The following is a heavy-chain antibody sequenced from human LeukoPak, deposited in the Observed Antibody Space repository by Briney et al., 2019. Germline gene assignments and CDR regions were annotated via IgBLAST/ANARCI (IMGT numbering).Heavy chain of an antibody. CDR1: GASISSNNW. J-gene: IGHJ4*02. V-gene: IGHV4-4*02. CDR2: IYHSGST. CDR3: ALISRGIAVPGTEL. D-gene: IGHD6-19*01. Sequence: SESLSLTCAVSGASISSNNWWSWVRQPPGKGLEWIGEIYHSGSTNYTPSLKSRVTISIDKSKNQFSLKLSSVTAADTAVYYCALISRGIAVPGTELWGQGTLVTVSS.